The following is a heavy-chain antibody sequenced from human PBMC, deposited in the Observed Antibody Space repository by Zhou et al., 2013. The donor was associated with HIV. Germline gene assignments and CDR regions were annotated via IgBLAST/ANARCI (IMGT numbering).Heavy chain of an antibody. J-gene: IGHJ5*02. CDR3: ARRVYGGNSGQNWFDP. V-gene: IGHV1-69*04. CDR1: GGTFSSYA. Sequence: QVQLVQSGAEVKKPGSSVKVSCKASGGTFSSYAISWVRQAPGQGLEWMGRIIPILGIANYAQKFQGRVTITADKSTSTAYMELSSLRSEDTAVYYCARRVYGGNSGQNWFDPGAREPWSPSP. D-gene: IGHD4-17*01. CDR2: IIPILGIA.